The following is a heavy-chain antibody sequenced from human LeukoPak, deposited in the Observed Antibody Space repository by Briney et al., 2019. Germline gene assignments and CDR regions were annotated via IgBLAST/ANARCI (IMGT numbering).Heavy chain of an antibody. CDR3: ANQAYSQFDY. Sequence: GGSLRLSCVASGFAFSSYWMSWVRQAPGKGLELVANISPDGSAEDYVDSVRGRFAISRDNSKRSLYLQMNSLSPEDTAVYYCANQAYSQFDYWGQGTLVSVSS. CDR1: GFAFSSYW. CDR2: ISPDGSAE. J-gene: IGHJ4*02. D-gene: IGHD4-11*01. V-gene: IGHV3-7*01.